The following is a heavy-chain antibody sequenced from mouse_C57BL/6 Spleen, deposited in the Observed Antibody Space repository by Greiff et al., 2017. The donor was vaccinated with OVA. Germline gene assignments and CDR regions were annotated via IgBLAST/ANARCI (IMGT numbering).Heavy chain of an antibody. D-gene: IGHD1-1*01. V-gene: IGHV1-80*01. CDR1: GYAFSSYW. CDR3: ARVGYGSSYGYFDY. CDR2: IYPGDGDT. J-gene: IGHJ2*01. Sequence: VQLQQSGAELVKPGASVKISCKASGYAFSSYWMNWVKQRPGKGLEWIGQIYPGDGDTNYNGKFKGKATLTADKSSSTAYMQLSSLTSEDSAVYFCARVGYGSSYGYFDYWGQGTTLTVSS.